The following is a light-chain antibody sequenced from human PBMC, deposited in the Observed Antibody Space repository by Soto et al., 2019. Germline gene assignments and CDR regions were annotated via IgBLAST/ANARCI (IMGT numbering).Light chain of an antibody. J-gene: IGKJ4*01. CDR2: AAS. Sequence: IQMTQSPSSLSASVGDRVTITCRASQSISSYLNWYQQKPGKAPKLLIYAASSLQSGVPSRFSGSGSGTDFTLTISSLQPEDFATYYCQQSYSTPLTFGGGTQGGYQ. CDR1: QSISSY. CDR3: QQSYSTPLT. V-gene: IGKV1-39*01.